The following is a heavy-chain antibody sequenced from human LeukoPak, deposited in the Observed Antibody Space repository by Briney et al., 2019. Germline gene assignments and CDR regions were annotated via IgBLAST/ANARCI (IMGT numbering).Heavy chain of an antibody. CDR3: ARRSDDYDSSAYYH. CDR2: LNPNSGGT. D-gene: IGHD3-22*01. V-gene: IGHV1-2*02. Sequence: ASVKVSCKASGYAFNTYYMHWVRQAPGQGLEWLGWLNPNSGGTNYAQNFQGRVTMTSDTSISTAYMELRSLRSDDTAVYYCARRSDDYDSSAYYHWGQGTLVTVSS. CDR1: GYAFNTYY. J-gene: IGHJ4*02.